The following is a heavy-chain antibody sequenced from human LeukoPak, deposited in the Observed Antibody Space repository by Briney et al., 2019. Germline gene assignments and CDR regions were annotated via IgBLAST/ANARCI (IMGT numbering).Heavy chain of an antibody. V-gene: IGHV5-51*01. Sequence: RGESLKISCKGSGYSFTSYWIGWVRQMPGKGLEWMGIIYPGDSDTRYSPSFQGQVTISADKSISTAYLQWSSLKASDTAMYYCARHDRGYSYSYPSDAFDIWGQGTMVTVSS. D-gene: IGHD5-18*01. CDR2: IYPGDSDT. CDR3: ARHDRGYSYSYPSDAFDI. J-gene: IGHJ3*02. CDR1: GYSFTSYW.